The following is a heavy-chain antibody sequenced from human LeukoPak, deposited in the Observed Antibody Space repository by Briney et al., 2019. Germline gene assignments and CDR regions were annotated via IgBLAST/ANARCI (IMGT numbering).Heavy chain of an antibody. J-gene: IGHJ6*03. CDR1: GFIFSSYW. CDR2: INTDGSST. Sequence: GGSLRLSCAASGFIFSSYWMHWVRHAPGKGLAWVSRINTDGSSTSYADSVKGRFTISRDNAKNSLYLQMNSLRAEDTAVYYCARGYSSSWAYYYYYYYMDVWGKGTTVTISS. CDR3: ARGYSSSWAYYYYYYYMDV. D-gene: IGHD6-13*01. V-gene: IGHV3-74*01.